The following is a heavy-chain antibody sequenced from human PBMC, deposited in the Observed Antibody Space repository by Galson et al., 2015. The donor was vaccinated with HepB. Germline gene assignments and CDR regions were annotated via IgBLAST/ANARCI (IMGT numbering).Heavy chain of an antibody. Sequence: SLRLSCAVSRFTFSRYSMSWVRQAPGKGLEWVSYISSSSTTIYYADSVKGRFTISRDNAKNSLYLQMNSLRDEDTAVYYCAKVGGYCSGGSCYEYFQHWGQGTLVTVSS. CDR1: RFTFSRYS. V-gene: IGHV3-48*02. J-gene: IGHJ1*01. CDR2: ISSSSTTI. D-gene: IGHD2-15*01. CDR3: AKVGGYCSGGSCYEYFQH.